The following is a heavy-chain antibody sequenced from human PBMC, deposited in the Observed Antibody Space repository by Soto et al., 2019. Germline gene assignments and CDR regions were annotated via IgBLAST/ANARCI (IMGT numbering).Heavy chain of an antibody. CDR3: ARSQGPIVVVPAAMKFDY. CDR2: ISAYNGNT. V-gene: IGHV1-18*01. CDR1: GYTFTSYG. J-gene: IGHJ4*02. D-gene: IGHD2-2*01. Sequence: GASVKVSCEASGYTFTSYGISCVRQAPGQGLEWMGWISAYNGNTNYAQKLQGRVTMTTDTSTSTAYMELRSLRSDDTAVYYCARSQGPIVVVPAAMKFDYWGQGTLVTV.